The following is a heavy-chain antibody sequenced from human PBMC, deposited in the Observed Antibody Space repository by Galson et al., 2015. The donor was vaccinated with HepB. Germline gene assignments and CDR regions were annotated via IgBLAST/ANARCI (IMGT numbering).Heavy chain of an antibody. CDR3: AKGGQLVLSF. CDR1: GGTFSSYG. V-gene: IGHV1-69*04. J-gene: IGHJ4*02. CDR2: IIPINGTA. D-gene: IGHD6-13*01. Sequence: SVKVSCKASGGTFSSYGISWVRQAPGQGLEWMGRIIPINGTANYAQKFQGRLTITADKSSSTGYMELTSLTFEDTAVYYCAKGGQLVLSFWGRGTLVTVSS.